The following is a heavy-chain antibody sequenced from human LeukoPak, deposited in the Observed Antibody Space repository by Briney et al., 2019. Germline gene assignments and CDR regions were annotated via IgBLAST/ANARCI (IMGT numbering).Heavy chain of an antibody. J-gene: IGHJ4*02. CDR2: INPSGGST. V-gene: IGHV1-46*01. D-gene: IGHD3-10*01. CDR3: ARLTGYYYGSGSYKTHDY. CDR1: GYTLTSYY. Sequence: ASVKVSCKASGYTLTSYYMHWVRQAPGQGLEWMGIINPSGGSTSYAQKFQGRVTMTRDMSTSTVYMELSSLRSEDTAVYYCARLTGYYYGSGSYKTHDYWGQGTLVTVSS.